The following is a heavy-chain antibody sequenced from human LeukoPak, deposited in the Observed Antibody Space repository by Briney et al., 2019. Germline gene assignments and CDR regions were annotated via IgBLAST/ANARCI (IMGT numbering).Heavy chain of an antibody. CDR1: GYTFSTYG. CDR2: ISTYNGNT. Sequence: ASVKVSCKASGYTFSTYGISWVRQAPGQGLEWMGWISTYNGNTNYAQKLQARVTMTTDTSTSTVYMELRSLRSDDTAVYYCARTIYGDYFDCWGQGTLVTVSS. V-gene: IGHV1-18*01. D-gene: IGHD4-17*01. J-gene: IGHJ4*02. CDR3: ARTIYGDYFDC.